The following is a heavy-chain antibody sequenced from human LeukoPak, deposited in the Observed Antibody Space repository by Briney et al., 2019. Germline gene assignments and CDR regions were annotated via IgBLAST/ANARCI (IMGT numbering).Heavy chain of an antibody. J-gene: IGHJ3*01. CDR3: ARDRNGHNDDAFDV. Sequence: ASVKVSFKASGYTFTGSYLHWVRQAPGQGPEWTGWINPNSGDTKFAQNFQGRVTMTRDTSISTAYMELSRLRSDDTAVYYCARDRNGHNDDAFDVWGQGTMVTVSS. D-gene: IGHD2-8*01. CDR2: INPNSGDT. CDR1: GYTFTGSY. V-gene: IGHV1-2*02.